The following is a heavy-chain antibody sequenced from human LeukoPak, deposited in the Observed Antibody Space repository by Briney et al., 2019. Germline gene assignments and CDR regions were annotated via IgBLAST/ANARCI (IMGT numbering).Heavy chain of an antibody. CDR3: ARGARITIFGVVLNRNTMDV. CDR2: IYYSGST. CDR1: GGSISSSSYY. V-gene: IGHV4-39*01. J-gene: IGHJ6*04. D-gene: IGHD3-3*01. Sequence: SETLSLTCNVSGGSISSSSYYWGWIRQPPGKGLEWIGTIYYSGSTYYNPSLKSRVTISVDTSKNQFSLKLSSVTAADTAVYYCARGARITIFGVVLNRNTMDVWGKGTTVTVSS.